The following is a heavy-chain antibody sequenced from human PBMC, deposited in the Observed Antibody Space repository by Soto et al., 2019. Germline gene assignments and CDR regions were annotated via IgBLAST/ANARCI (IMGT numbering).Heavy chain of an antibody. V-gene: IGHV1-18*04. D-gene: IGHD3-10*01. CDR3: ARGRRTNYYYGSGRPFDY. CDR1: CYTFPIYG. Sequence: ASVKVSCKASCYTFPIYGISGVLQSPLQWLEWMGCISAYNGNTNYAQKLQGRVTMTTDTSTSTAYMELRSLRSDDTAVYYCARGRRTNYYYGSGRPFDYWGQGTLVTVSS. J-gene: IGHJ4*02. CDR2: ISAYNGNT.